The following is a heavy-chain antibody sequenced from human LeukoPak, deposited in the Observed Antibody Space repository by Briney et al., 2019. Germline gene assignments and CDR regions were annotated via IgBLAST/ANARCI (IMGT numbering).Heavy chain of an antibody. CDR1: GFPFSLYA. Sequence: GGSLRLSCAASGFPFSLYAMHWVRQAPGRGLEWVGVISASGNVTHFIQSVWGRFSLSRDNSRKTQSLQMNSLRVEDTGIYYCARGLAVVGQWDFDHLGQGTLVTVSS. D-gene: IGHD1-26*01. J-gene: IGHJ4*02. V-gene: IGHV3-30*10. CDR2: ISASGNVT. CDR3: ARGLAVVGQWDFDH.